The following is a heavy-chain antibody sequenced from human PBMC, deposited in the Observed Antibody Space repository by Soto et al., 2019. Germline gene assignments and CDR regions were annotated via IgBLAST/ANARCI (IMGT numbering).Heavy chain of an antibody. D-gene: IGHD6-19*01. CDR3: ARGLAKYSSGWYYFDD. J-gene: IGHJ4*02. CDR1: GFTFRSYD. V-gene: IGHV3-13*01. Sequence: GGSLRLSCAAPGFTFRSYDMHWVRQATGKGLEWVSAIGTAGDTYYPGSVKGRFTISRENAKNSLYLQMNSLRAGDTAVYYCARGLAKYSSGWYYFDDWGQGTLVTVSS. CDR2: IGTAGDT.